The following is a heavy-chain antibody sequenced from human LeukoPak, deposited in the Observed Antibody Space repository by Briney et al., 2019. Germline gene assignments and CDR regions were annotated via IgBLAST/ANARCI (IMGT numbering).Heavy chain of an antibody. CDR3: AKPYGDYYYYYMDV. Sequence: GEINHRGRTNYNPSLKSRRTISEETSKKQFSLKLSSVTAADTAVYYCAKPYGDYYYYYMDVWGKGATVTVSS. CDR2: INHRGRT. J-gene: IGHJ6*03. D-gene: IGHD4-17*01. V-gene: IGHV4-34*01.